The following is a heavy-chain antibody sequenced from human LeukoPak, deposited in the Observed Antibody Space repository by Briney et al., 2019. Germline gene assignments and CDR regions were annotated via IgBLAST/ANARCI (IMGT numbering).Heavy chain of an antibody. V-gene: IGHV3-30-3*01. J-gene: IGHJ4*02. D-gene: IGHD2-15*01. Sequence: GGSLRLSCAASGFTFSSYAMHWVRQAPGKGLEWVAVISYDGSNKYYADSVKGRFTISRDNSKNTLYLQMNSLRAEDTAVYYCASDPELIVVVVAATLDYWGQGTLVTVSS. CDR3: ASDPELIVVVVAATLDY. CDR2: ISYDGSNK. CDR1: GFTFSSYA.